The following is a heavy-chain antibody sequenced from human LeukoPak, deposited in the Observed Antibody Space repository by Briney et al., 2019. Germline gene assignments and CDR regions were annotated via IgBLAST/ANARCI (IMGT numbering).Heavy chain of an antibody. CDR2: VDPEDGET. D-gene: IGHD3-22*01. CDR3: ATPPIPYDSSGFSDY. J-gene: IGHJ4*02. Sequence: ASVKISCKVSGYAFTDYYMHWVQQGPGKGLEWMGLVDPEDGETIYAEKFQVRVTITADTSTDTAYMELSSLRSEDTAVYFCATPPIPYDSSGFSDYWGQGTLVTVSS. V-gene: IGHV1-69-2*01. CDR1: GYAFTDYY.